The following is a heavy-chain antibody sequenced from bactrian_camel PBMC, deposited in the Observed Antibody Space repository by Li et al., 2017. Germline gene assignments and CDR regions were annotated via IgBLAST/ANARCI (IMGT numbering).Heavy chain of an antibody. J-gene: IGHJ4*01. V-gene: IGHV3S55*01. Sequence: HVQLVESGGGSVRAGGSLRLSCAASGLTSDGVWMGWFRQAPGKEREGVAAIDRYGRINYADSLAGRFTIPQDNSKNTLSLQMNSLKPEDTARYYCGRGFSKGSGPNCQYNFSGGGTQVTVS. CDR2: IDRYGRI. D-gene: IGHD3*01. CDR1: GLTSDGVW.